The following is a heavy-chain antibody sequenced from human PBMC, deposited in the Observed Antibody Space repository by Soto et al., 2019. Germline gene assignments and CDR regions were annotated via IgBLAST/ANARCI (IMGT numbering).Heavy chain of an antibody. CDR2: IIPIFGTA. CDR1: GGTFSSYA. J-gene: IGHJ4*02. V-gene: IGHV1-69*13. D-gene: IGHD2-2*01. CDR3: ASSVLSRGAPRGYFDY. Sequence: SVKVSCKASGGTFSSYAISWVRQAPGQGLEWMGGIIPIFGTANYAQKFQGRVTITADESTSTAYMELSSLRSEDTAVYYCASSVLSRGAPRGYFDYWGQGTLVTVSS.